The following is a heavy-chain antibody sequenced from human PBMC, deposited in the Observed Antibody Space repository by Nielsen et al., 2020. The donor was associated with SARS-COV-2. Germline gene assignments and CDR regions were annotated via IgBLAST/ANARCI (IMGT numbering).Heavy chain of an antibody. CDR2: INSDGSST. J-gene: IGHJ3*02. V-gene: IGHV3-74*01. CDR3: AILWSRRGADAFDI. Sequence: GESLKISCAASGFTFSSYWMHWVRQAPGKGLVWVSRINSDGSSTSYADSVKGRFTISRDNAKNTLYLQMNSLRAEDTAVYYCAILWSRRGADAFDIWGQGTMVTVSS. CDR1: GFTFSSYW. D-gene: IGHD2-21*01.